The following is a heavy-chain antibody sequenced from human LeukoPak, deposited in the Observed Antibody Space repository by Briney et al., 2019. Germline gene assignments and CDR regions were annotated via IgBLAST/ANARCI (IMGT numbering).Heavy chain of an antibody. CDR3: ARLSGDILTGYYYFDY. V-gene: IGHV1-2*02. J-gene: IGHJ4*02. Sequence: ASVKVSCKASGYTFTGYYMHWVRQAPGQGLEWMGWINPNSGGTNYAQKFQGGVTMTRDTSISTAYMELSRLRSDDTAVYYCARLSGDILTGYYYFDYWGQGTLVTVSS. CDR1: GYTFTGYY. CDR2: INPNSGGT. D-gene: IGHD3-9*01.